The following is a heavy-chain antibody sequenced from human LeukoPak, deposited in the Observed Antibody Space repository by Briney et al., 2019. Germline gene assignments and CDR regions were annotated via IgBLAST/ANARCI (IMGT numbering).Heavy chain of an antibody. V-gene: IGHV3-11*01. CDR2: ISSSGDAV. J-gene: IGHJ4*02. Sequence: PGGSLRLSCAASGFTFSVYYMSWMRQAPGKGLEWLSYISSSGDAVFYADSVKGRFTMSRDNPKNTLYLQMNSLRAEDTAVYYCARTLTGDADYFDYWGQGTLVTVSS. CDR3: ARTLTGDADYFDY. CDR1: GFTFSVYY. D-gene: IGHD7-27*01.